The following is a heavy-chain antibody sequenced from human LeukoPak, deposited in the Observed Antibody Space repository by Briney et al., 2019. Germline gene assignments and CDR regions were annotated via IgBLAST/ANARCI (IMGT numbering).Heavy chain of an antibody. J-gene: IGHJ4*02. D-gene: IGHD3-22*01. CDR3: ARGSDTMIVVVTYFDY. CDR2: IYSGGST. V-gene: IGHV3-66*01. Sequence: GGSLILSCAASGFTVSSNYMSWVRQAPGKGLEWVSVIYSGGSTYYADSVKGRFTISRDNAKNSLYLQMNSLRAEDTAVYYCARGSDTMIVVVTYFDYWGQGTLVTVSS. CDR1: GFTVSSNY.